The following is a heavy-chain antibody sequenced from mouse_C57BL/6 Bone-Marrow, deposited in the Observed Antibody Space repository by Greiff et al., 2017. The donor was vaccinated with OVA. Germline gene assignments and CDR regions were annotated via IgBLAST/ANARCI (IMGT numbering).Heavy chain of an antibody. CDR3: TRRSYYGNYGFAY. CDR2: IYPGTSDT. Sequence: VQLKQSGTVLARPGASVKMSCKTSGYTFTSYWMHWVKQRPGQGLEWIGAIYPGTSDTSYNQKFKGKAKLTAVTSASTAYMELSSLTNEDSAVYYCTRRSYYGNYGFAYWGQGTLVTVSA. D-gene: IGHD2-1*01. CDR1: GYTFTSYW. V-gene: IGHV1-5*01. J-gene: IGHJ3*01.